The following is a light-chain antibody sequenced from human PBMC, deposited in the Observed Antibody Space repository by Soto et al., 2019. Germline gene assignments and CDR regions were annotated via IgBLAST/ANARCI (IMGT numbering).Light chain of an antibody. CDR1: QSLLHSDGYNY. J-gene: IGKJ4*01. V-gene: IGKV2-28*01. CDR2: SGS. Sequence: EIVLTQSSLSLPVTPGEPASISCRSSQSLLHSDGYNYLDWYLQKPGQSPQLLIYSGSHRASGVPDRFSGSGSGTDFTLKISRVEAEDVGIHYCMQALQTPVTFGGGTKVEI. CDR3: MQALQTPVT.